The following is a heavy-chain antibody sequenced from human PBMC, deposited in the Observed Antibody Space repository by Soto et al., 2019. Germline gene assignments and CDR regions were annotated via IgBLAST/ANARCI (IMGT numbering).Heavy chain of an antibody. CDR3: ARTLGPQVTGYVDSDYRWTIDQ. J-gene: IGHJ4*02. D-gene: IGHD4-4*01. CDR2: MYNTGST. V-gene: IGHV4-59*01. CDR1: GDSISSYY. Sequence: SETLSLTCSVSGDSISSYYWSWIRQPPGKGLEWIGYMYNTGSTIYNPSLKSRVTISVDTSKNQFSLKLNSVTAADTAVYYCARTLGPQVTGYVDSDYRWTIDQWGQGTLVTVSS.